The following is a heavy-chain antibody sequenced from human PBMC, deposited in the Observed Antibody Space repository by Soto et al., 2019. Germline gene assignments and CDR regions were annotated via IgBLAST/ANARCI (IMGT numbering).Heavy chain of an antibody. D-gene: IGHD4-17*01. J-gene: IGHJ4*02. CDR3: ATRDDYGDYNLDY. CDR2: IYHSGST. Sequence: SETLSLTCAVAGGSISSSNWWSWVRQPPGKGLEWIGEIYHSGSTNYNPPLKSRVTISVDKSKNQFSLKLSSVTAADTAVYYCATRDDYGDYNLDYWGQGTLVTVSS. V-gene: IGHV4-4*02. CDR1: GGSISSSNW.